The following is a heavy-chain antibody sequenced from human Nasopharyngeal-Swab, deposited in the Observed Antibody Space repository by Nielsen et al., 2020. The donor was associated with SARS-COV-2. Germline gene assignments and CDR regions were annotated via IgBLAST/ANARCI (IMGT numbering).Heavy chain of an antibody. CDR3: AKDTTYFHYMDV. CDR2: ISSSSSYT. Sequence: GESLKISCAASGFTFSDYYMSWIRQAPGKGLEWVSYISSSSSYTNYADSVKGRFTISRDDSRSTLYLQMNSLRAEDTAVYYCAKDTTYFHYMDVWGKGTTVTVSS. J-gene: IGHJ6*03. CDR1: GFTFSDYY. D-gene: IGHD2/OR15-2a*01. V-gene: IGHV3-11*05.